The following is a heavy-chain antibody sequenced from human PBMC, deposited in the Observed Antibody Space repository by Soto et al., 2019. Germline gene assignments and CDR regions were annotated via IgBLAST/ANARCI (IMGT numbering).Heavy chain of an antibody. CDR2: ISSISSTI. V-gene: IGHV3-48*01. J-gene: IGHJ6*02. Sequence: GGSLRLSCAASGFTFSSYSMNWVRQAPGKGLEWVSYISSISSTIYYADSVKGRFTIFIDNSKNTLYLQMNSLRAEDTAVYYCARDRYMGYGMDVWGQGTTGTVSS. CDR3: ARDRYMGYGMDV. D-gene: IGHD1-20*01. CDR1: GFTFSSYS.